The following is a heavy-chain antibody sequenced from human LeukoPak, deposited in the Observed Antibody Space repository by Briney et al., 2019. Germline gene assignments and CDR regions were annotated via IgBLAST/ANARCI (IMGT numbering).Heavy chain of an antibody. CDR1: GYTFTGYY. CDR2: IDPNSGGT. V-gene: IGHV1-2*02. J-gene: IGHJ5*02. D-gene: IGHD3-22*01. CDR3: ARDYDSSGSPHGWFDP. Sequence: ASVTVSCKASGYTFTGYYMHWVRQAPGQGLEWMGWIDPNSGGTNYAQKFQGRVIMTRDTSISTAYMELSRLRSDDTAVYYCARDYDSSGSPHGWFDPWGQGTLVTVSS.